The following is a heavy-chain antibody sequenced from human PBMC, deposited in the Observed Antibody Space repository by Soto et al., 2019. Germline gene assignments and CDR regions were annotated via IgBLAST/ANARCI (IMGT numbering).Heavy chain of an antibody. CDR1: GYTFTSYG. V-gene: IGHV1-18*01. D-gene: IGHD3-22*01. CDR3: ARLEYYYDSSGYYYLDY. CDR2: ISAYNGNT. J-gene: IGHJ4*02. Sequence: ASVKVSCKASGYTFTSYGISWVRQAPGQGLERMGWISAYNGNTNYAQKLQGRVTMTTDTSTSTAYMELRSLRSDDTAVYYCARLEYYYDSSGYYYLDYWGQGTLVTVSS.